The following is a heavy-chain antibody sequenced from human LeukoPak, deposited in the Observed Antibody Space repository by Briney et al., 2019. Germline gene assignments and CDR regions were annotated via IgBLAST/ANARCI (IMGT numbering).Heavy chain of an antibody. J-gene: IGHJ4*02. CDR1: GFTFSRYS. Sequence: PGGSLRLSCAASGFTFSRYSMNWVRQAPGKGLEWVSSISSSSSFIYYADSVTGRFTISRDNAKNSLYLQMNSLRAEDTAVYYCARDPPLGSCSTISCPHLDYWGQGTLVTVSS. CDR2: ISSSSSFI. D-gene: IGHD2-2*01. V-gene: IGHV3-21*01. CDR3: ARDPPLGSCSTISCPHLDY.